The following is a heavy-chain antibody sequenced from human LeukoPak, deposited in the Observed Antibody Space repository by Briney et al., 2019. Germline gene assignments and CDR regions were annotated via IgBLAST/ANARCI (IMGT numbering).Heavy chain of an antibody. CDR3: ASGILTGYPKYYYYGMDV. Sequence: ASVKVSCKASGYTFTNYAMHWVRQAPGQRLEWTGWINAGNGNTKYSQKFQGRVTITRDTSASTAYMELSSLRSGDTAVYYCASGILTGYPKYYYYGMDVWGKGTTVTVSS. CDR1: GYTFTNYA. CDR2: INAGNGNT. D-gene: IGHD3-9*01. V-gene: IGHV1-3*01. J-gene: IGHJ6*04.